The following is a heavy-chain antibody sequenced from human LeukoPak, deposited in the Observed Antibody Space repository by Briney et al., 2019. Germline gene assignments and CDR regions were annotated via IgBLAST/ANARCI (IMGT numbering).Heavy chain of an antibody. CDR2: FDPEDGET. V-gene: IGHV1-24*01. CDR3: ARGRALLWFGESRGNAFDI. D-gene: IGHD3-10*01. CDR1: GYTLTELS. J-gene: IGHJ3*02. Sequence: ASVKVSCKVSGYTLTELSMHWVRQAPGKGLEWMGGFDPEDGETIYAQKFQGRVTITADESTSTAYMELSSLRSEDTAVYYCARGRALLWFGESRGNAFDIWGQGTMVTVSS.